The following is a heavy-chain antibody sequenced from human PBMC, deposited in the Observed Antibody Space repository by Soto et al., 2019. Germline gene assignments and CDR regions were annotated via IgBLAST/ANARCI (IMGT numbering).Heavy chain of an antibody. CDR1: GFSLSSTGVG. J-gene: IGHJ4*02. D-gene: IGHD3-22*01. CDR3: ARSGHNSGFFYYAY. CDR2: INWNDDK. Sequence: QITLKESGPTLVKVTQTVTLTCTFSGFSLSSTGVGVCWIRQPPGKALEGLALINWNDDKRYNPSLKSRLTITKDTSKNQVFLTMTNMDRVDTAAYYFARSGHNSGFFYYAYWGQGTLVTVSS. V-gene: IGHV2-5*01.